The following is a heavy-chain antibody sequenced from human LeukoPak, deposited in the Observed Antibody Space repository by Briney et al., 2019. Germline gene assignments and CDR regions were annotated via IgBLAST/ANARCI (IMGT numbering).Heavy chain of an antibody. D-gene: IGHD3-3*01. J-gene: IGHJ4*02. Sequence: SETLSLTCTVSGGSISSYYWSWIRQPAGKGLEWIGRIYTSGSTNYNPSLKSRVTMSVDTSKNQFSLKLSSVTAADTAVYYCARGLDFWSGYPNDYWGQGTLVTVSS. CDR2: IYTSGST. CDR1: GGSISSYY. V-gene: IGHV4-4*07. CDR3: ARGLDFWSGYPNDY.